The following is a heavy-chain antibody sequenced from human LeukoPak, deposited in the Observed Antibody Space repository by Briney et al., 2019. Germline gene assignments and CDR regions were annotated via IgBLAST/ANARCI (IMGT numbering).Heavy chain of an antibody. CDR2: INHSGST. Sequence: SETLSLTCIASGGSISSGGYYWSWIRQPPGKGLEWIGEINHSGSTNYNPSLKSRVTISVDTSKNQFSLKLSSVTAADTAVYYCARAASRSLTMVRDDAFDIWGQGTMVTVSS. V-gene: IGHV4-39*07. CDR3: ARAASRSLTMVRDDAFDI. J-gene: IGHJ3*02. D-gene: IGHD3-10*01. CDR1: GGSISSGGYY.